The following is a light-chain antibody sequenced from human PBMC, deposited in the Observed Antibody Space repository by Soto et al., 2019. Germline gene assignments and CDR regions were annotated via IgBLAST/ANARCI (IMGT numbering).Light chain of an antibody. CDR3: QQLNSYPPFS. J-gene: IGKJ3*01. Sequence: IQLTQSPSSLSASVGDRVTITCRASQDIGRYLAWYQQEPGKAPKLLIYAASTLQSGVPSRFSGSGSGTDFTLTISSLQPEDFATYYCQQLNSYPPFSFGPGTKVDFK. CDR1: QDIGRY. V-gene: IGKV1-9*01. CDR2: AAS.